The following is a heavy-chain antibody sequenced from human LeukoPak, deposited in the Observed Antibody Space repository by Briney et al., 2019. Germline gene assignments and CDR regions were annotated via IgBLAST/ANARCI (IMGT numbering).Heavy chain of an antibody. V-gene: IGHV3-7*01. Sequence: GGSLRLSCAASGFTFNHFWMSWLRQAPGKGLEWVAYIKKTGSETYYADSVKGRFTITRDNTRNSLFLQMYSLRAEDTAVYFCAREDGYCSGGNCYSYFDSWGQGTLVTVSA. J-gene: IGHJ4*02. D-gene: IGHD2-15*01. CDR2: IKKTGSET. CDR1: GFTFNHFW. CDR3: AREDGYCSGGNCYSYFDS.